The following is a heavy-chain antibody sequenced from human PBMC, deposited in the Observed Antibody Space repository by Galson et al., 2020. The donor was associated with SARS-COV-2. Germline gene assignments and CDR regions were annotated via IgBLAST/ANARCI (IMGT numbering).Heavy chain of an antibody. CDR2: IYYSGST. J-gene: IGHJ5*02. D-gene: IGHD3-3*01. Sequence: SQTLSLTYTVSGGSISSYYWSWIRQPPGKGLEWIGYIYYSGSTNYNPSLKSRVTISVDTSKNQFSLKLSSVTAADTAVYYCARVEVGTIFGGVQWFDPWGQGTLVTVSS. CDR3: ARVEVGTIFGGVQWFDP. V-gene: IGHV4-59*01. CDR1: GGSISSYY.